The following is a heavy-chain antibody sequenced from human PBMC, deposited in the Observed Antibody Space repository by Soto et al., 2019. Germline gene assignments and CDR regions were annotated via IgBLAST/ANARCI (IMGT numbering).Heavy chain of an antibody. V-gene: IGHV4-31*03. CDR1: GGTISSGSYS. D-gene: IGHD5-18*01. J-gene: IGHJ4*02. CDR2: IYYSGST. CDR3: ARGSPGYSYYFDD. Sequence: TLSLPGTVFGGTISSGSYSWSWIRQHPGKGLEWIGYIYYSGSTYYNPPLKSRVTISVDTSKNQFSLKLSSVTAADTAVYYCARGSPGYSYYFDDWGQGTLVTVSS.